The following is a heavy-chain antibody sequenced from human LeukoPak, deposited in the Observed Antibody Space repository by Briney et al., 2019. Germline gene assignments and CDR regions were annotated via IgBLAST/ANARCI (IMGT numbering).Heavy chain of an antibody. CDR3: AKDHSSGWYSDYFDY. Sequence: GGSLRLSCAASGFSFSSYGMHWVRQAPGKGLEWVAVIWYDGSNKYYADSVKGRFTISRDNSKNTLYLQMNSLRAEDTAVYYCAKDHSSGWYSDYFDYWGQGTLVTVSS. CDR2: IWYDGSNK. J-gene: IGHJ4*02. D-gene: IGHD6-19*01. V-gene: IGHV3-33*06. CDR1: GFSFSSYG.